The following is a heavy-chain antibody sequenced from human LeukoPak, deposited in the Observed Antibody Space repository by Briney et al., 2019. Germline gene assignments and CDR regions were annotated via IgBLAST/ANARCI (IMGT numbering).Heavy chain of an antibody. J-gene: IGHJ6*02. CDR2: IKQDGSEK. CDR3: APGGIPPNYYYGMDV. Sequence: GGSLRLSCVASEFTFSSFWMSWVRQAPGKGLEWVANIKQDGSEKYYVDSVKGRFTISRDNAKNSLYLQMNSLRAEDTAVYYCAPGGIPPNYYYGMDVWGQGTTVTVSS. CDR1: EFTFSSFW. D-gene: IGHD1-14*01. V-gene: IGHV3-7*01.